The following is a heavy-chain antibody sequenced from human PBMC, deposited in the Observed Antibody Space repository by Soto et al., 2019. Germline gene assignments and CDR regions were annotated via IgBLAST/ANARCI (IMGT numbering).Heavy chain of an antibody. Sequence: PGGSLRLSCAASGFTFSSYAMHWVRQAPGKGLEWVAVISYDGSNKYYADSVKGRFTTSRDNSKNTLYLQMNSLRAEDTAVYYCARAGYSSSWHTTPFDPWGQGTLVTVS. D-gene: IGHD6-13*01. CDR1: GFTFSSYA. V-gene: IGHV3-30-3*01. CDR2: ISYDGSNK. CDR3: ARAGYSSSWHTTPFDP. J-gene: IGHJ5*02.